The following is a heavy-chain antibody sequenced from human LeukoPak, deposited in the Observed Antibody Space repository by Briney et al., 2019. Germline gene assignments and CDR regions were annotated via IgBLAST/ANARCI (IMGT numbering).Heavy chain of an antibody. V-gene: IGHV3-11*04. CDR1: GFTFSDYY. CDR2: ISSSSSTI. J-gene: IGHJ4*02. CDR3: ARELPNYYGSYDY. D-gene: IGHD3-10*01. Sequence: KSGGSLRLSCAASGFTFSDYYMSWIRQAPGKGLEWVSYISSSSSTIYYADSVKGRFTISRDNAKNSLYLQMNSLRAEDTAVYYCARELPNYYGSYDYWGQGTLVTVSS.